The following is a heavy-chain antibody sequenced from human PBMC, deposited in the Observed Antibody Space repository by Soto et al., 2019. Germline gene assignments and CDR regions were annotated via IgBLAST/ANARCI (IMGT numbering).Heavy chain of an antibody. V-gene: IGHV1-8*02. CDR2: MDPNSGVA. CDR3: AAGDSSDTGDH. CDR1: GYTFTTND. D-gene: IGHD5-18*01. J-gene: IGHJ4*02. Sequence: QVHLVQSGAEVRKPGASVKVSCKAFGYTFTTNDINWVRQAPGQGLEWLGWMDPNSGVAGYAQKFQGRVIMTRDTSTSTAHMELSGLTSEDTAVYYCAAGDSSDTGDHWGQGTLVTVSS.